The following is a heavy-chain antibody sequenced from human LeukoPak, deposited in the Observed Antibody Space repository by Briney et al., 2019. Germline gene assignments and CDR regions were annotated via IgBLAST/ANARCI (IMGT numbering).Heavy chain of an antibody. V-gene: IGHV1-18*04. CDR2: ISAYNGNT. CDR1: GYTFTGYY. D-gene: IGHD3-22*01. J-gene: IGHJ4*02. CDR3: ARAMRDYYDSSGYYYGY. Sequence: ASVKVSCKASGYTFTGYYMHWVRQAPGQGLEWMGWISAYNGNTNYAQKLQGRVTMTTDTSTSTAYMELRSLRSDDTAVYYCARAMRDYYDSSGYYYGYWGQGTLVTVSS.